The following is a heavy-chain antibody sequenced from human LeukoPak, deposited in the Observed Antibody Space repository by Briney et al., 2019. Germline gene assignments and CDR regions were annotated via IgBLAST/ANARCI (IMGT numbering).Heavy chain of an antibody. Sequence: SETLSLTCTVSGGSISSYYWSWIRQPPGKGLEWIGYIYTSGSTNYNPSLKSRVTISVDTSKNQFSLKLSSVTAADTAVYYCARHGGDQLLYQNWFDPWGQGTLVTVSS. V-gene: IGHV4-4*09. CDR1: GGSISSYY. J-gene: IGHJ5*02. CDR3: ARHGGDQLLYQNWFDP. CDR2: IYTSGST. D-gene: IGHD2-2*02.